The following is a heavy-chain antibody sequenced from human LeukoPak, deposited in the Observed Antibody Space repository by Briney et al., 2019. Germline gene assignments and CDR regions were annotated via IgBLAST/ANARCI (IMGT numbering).Heavy chain of an antibody. V-gene: IGHV4-39*01. CDR3: SKSSGYSYGWDTLHYYFDY. D-gene: IGHD5-18*01. CDR1: GGSISSSSYY. Sequence: SETLSLTCTVSGGSISSSSYYWGWIRQPPGKGLEWIGSIYYSGSTYYNPSLKSRVTISVETSKNQFSLKLSSVTAADTAVYYCSKSSGYSYGWDTLHYYFDYWGQGTLVTVSS. J-gene: IGHJ4*02. CDR2: IYYSGST.